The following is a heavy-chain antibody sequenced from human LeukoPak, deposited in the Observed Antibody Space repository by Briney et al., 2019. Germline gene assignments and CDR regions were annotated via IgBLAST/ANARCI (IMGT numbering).Heavy chain of an antibody. CDR1: GFTFSSYA. Sequence: GGSLRLSCAASGFTFSSYAMSWVRQAPGKGLEWVSAISGSGGSTYYADSVKGRFTISGDNSKNTLYLQMNSLRAEDTAVYYCAKDQELLWFGELSSVLDYWGQGTLVTVSS. CDR3: AKDQELLWFGELSSVLDY. J-gene: IGHJ4*02. V-gene: IGHV3-23*01. CDR2: ISGSGGST. D-gene: IGHD3-10*01.